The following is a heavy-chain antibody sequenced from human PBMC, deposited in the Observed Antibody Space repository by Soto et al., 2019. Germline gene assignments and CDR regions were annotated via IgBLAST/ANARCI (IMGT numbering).Heavy chain of an antibody. V-gene: IGHV3-33*01. CDR2: IWYDGSIK. CDR3: ARIDCTCGNCNPYYRYGMYV. Sequence: GGSLRLSCAASAVTFSTYGLHWFRQIPGKGLQWVAIIWYDGSIKYYADSVKGRFTISRDNSKNTLYLQMDSLRDEDTAVYYCARIDCTCGNCNPYYRYGMYVPGQGTTVTVS. D-gene: IGHD2-15*01. J-gene: IGHJ6*02. CDR1: AVTFSTYG.